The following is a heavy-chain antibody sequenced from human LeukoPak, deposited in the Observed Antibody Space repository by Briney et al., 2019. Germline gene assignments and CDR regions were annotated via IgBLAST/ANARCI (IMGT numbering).Heavy chain of an antibody. CDR3: ARAPGGFHGDYSPIAY. J-gene: IGHJ4*02. CDR1: GFTFSSYA. V-gene: IGHV3-30-3*01. Sequence: PGGSLRLSCAASGFTFSSYAMHWVRQAPGKGLQWLALTSDDGSAEYYADSVKGRFTISRDNSQNTLYLQMNSLRADETAIYYCARAPGGFHGDYSPIAYWGQGTLVTVSS. D-gene: IGHD4-17*01. CDR2: TSDDGSAE.